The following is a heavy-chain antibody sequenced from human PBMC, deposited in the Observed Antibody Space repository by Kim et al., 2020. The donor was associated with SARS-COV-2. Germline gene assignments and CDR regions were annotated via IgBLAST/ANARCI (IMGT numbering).Heavy chain of an antibody. CDR3: ARDFAVVTAIEYFQH. Sequence: ASVKVSCKASGYTFTSYAMHWVRQAPGQRLEWMGWINAGNGNTKYSQKFQGRVTITRDTSASTAYMELSSLRSEDTAVYYCARDFAVVTAIEYFQHWGQGTRVTVSS. CDR2: INAGNGNT. J-gene: IGHJ1*01. CDR1: GYTFTSYA. D-gene: IGHD2-21*02. V-gene: IGHV1-3*01.